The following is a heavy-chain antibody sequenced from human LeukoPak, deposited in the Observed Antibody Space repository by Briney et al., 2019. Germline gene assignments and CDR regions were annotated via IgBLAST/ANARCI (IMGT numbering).Heavy chain of an antibody. Sequence: ASVKVSCKASGCTFSSYTISWVRQAPGQGLEWMGWIIPLFGTPDYAQKFQGRVTITADKSTSTAYMELSSLRSEDTAVYYCASATLRCSGGSCYEMDVWGKGTTVTVSS. J-gene: IGHJ6*04. CDR3: ASATLRCSGGSCYEMDV. V-gene: IGHV1-69*06. CDR1: GCTFSSYT. D-gene: IGHD2-15*01. CDR2: IIPLFGTP.